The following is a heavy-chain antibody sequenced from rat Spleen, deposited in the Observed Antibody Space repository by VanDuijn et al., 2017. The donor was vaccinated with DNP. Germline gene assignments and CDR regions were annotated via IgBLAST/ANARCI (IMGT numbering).Heavy chain of an antibody. CDR2: IWSGGST. CDR1: GFSLTSNS. J-gene: IGHJ4*01. Sequence: QVQLKESGPGLVQPSQTLSLTCTVSGFSLTSNSVHWVRQPPGKGLEWVGAIWSGGSTDYNSVLKSRLSISRDTSKSQVFLKMNSLQTEDTAIYYCASTLVNYDTYGYYAMDAWGQGTSVTVSS. CDR3: ASTLVNYDTYGYYAMDA. D-gene: IGHD1-11*01. V-gene: IGHV2-1*01.